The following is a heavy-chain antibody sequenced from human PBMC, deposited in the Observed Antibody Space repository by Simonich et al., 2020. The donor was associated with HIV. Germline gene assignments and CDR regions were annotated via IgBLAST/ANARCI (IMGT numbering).Heavy chain of an antibody. V-gene: IGHV1-69*13. CDR1: GGTFSSFA. CDR3: ARKGGGRGVYYFDY. CDR2: IIPILGTA. J-gene: IGHJ4*02. D-gene: IGHD3-10*01. Sequence: QVQLVQSGAEVKKPGSSVKVSCKASGGTFSSFAISWVRQAPGLGLEWVGGIIPILGTAKYAQMFQGRVTITADESTSTAYMELSSLRSEDTGIYYCARKGGGRGVYYFDYWGQGTLVTVSS.